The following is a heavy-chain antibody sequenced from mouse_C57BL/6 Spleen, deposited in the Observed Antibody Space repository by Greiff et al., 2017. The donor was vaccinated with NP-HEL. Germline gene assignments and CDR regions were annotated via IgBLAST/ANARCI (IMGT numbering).Heavy chain of an antibody. D-gene: IGHD1-1*02. CDR2: IDPSDSYT. V-gene: IGHV1-50*01. CDR1: GYTFTSYW. J-gene: IGHJ4*01. Sequence: QVQLKQPGAELVKPGASVKLSCKASGYTFTSYWMQWVKQRPGQGLEWIGEIDPSDSYTNYNQKFKGKATLTVDTSSSTAYMQLSSLTSEDSAVYYCARRRGIGSPYYYAMDYWGQGTSVTVSS. CDR3: ARRRGIGSPYYYAMDY.